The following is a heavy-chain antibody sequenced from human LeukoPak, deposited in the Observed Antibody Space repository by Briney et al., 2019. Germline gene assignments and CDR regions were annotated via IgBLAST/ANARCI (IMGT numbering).Heavy chain of an antibody. J-gene: IGHJ4*02. CDR1: NGSISSDTYF. Sequence: SETLSLTCTVSNGSISSDTYFWSWIRQPAGKGLEWIGRMSSSGISTYSPSLKSRVTISIDTSRNQFSLNLSSVTAADTAVYYCARGFLGDYFGSGSYYVFDYWGQGTLVTVSS. V-gene: IGHV4-61*02. CDR3: ARGFLGDYFGSGSYYVFDY. CDR2: MSSSGIS. D-gene: IGHD3-10*01.